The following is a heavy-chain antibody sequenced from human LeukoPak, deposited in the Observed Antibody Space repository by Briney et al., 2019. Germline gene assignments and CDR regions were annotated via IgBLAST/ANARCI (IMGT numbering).Heavy chain of an antibody. CDR1: GGSFSGYY. CDR3: ARASYDSSGYYRGYYFDY. V-gene: IGHV4-34*01. J-gene: IGHJ4*02. Sequence: SETLSLTCAVYGGSFSGYYWSWIRQPPGKGLEWIGEINHGGSTNYNPSLKSRRTISVDTSKTQFSLKLSSVTAADTAVYYCARASYDSSGYYRGYYFDYWGQGTLVTVSS. D-gene: IGHD3-22*01. CDR2: INHGGST.